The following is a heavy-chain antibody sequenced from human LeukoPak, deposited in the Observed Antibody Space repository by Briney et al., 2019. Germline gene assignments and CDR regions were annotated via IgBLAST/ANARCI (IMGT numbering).Heavy chain of an antibody. J-gene: IGHJ4*02. CDR2: IFPDGQT. CDR3: ARANPVYGDFDY. CDR1: GLTVNDNY. V-gene: IGHV3-53*01. D-gene: IGHD4-17*01. Sequence: GGSLRLSCALSGLTVNDNYMSWVRQAPGKGLEWVSLIFPDGQTYYADFVQGRFSISRDMSRNILFLDMSSLRAEDTAVFFCARANPVYGDFDYWGQGTLVTAST.